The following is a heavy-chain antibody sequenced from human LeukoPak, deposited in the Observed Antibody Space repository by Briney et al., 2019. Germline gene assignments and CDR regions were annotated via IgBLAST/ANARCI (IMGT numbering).Heavy chain of an antibody. Sequence: ASVKVSCKASGYTFTSYDINWVRQATGQGLEWMGWMNPNSGNTGYAQKFQGRVTMTRNTSISTACMELSSLRSEDTAVYYCARGPEGYIAVAGTDYWGQGTLVTVSS. D-gene: IGHD6-19*01. J-gene: IGHJ4*02. V-gene: IGHV1-8*01. CDR1: GYTFTSYD. CDR2: MNPNSGNT. CDR3: ARGPEGYIAVAGTDY.